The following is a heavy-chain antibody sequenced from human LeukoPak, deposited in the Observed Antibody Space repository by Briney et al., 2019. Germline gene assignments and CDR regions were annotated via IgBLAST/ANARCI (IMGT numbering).Heavy chain of an antibody. CDR1: GYTFTGYY. CDR2: INPNSGGT. D-gene: IGHD3-9*01. J-gene: IGHJ5*02. V-gene: IGHV1-2*02. CDR3: ARPYFDLLDWFDP. Sequence: ASVKVSCKASGYTFTGYYMHWVRQAPGQGLEWVGWINPNSGGTNYAQKFQGRVTMTRDTSISTAYMELSRLRSDDTAVYYCARPYFDLLDWFDPWGQGTLVTVSS.